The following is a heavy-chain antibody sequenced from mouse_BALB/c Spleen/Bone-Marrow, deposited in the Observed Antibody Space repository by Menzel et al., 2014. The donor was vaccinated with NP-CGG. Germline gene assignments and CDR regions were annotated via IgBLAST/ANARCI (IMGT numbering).Heavy chain of an antibody. CDR2: INPSTGYT. CDR1: GYTFTSYW. J-gene: IGHJ3*01. D-gene: IGHD2-2*01. V-gene: IGHV1-7*01. Sequence: VQVVESGAELAKPGASVKMSCKASGYTFTSYWMHWVKQRPGQGLEWIGYINPSTGYTEYNQKFKDKATLTADKSSSTAYMQLSSLTSEDSAVYYCANGYDAFAYWGQGTLVTVSA. CDR3: ANGYDAFAY.